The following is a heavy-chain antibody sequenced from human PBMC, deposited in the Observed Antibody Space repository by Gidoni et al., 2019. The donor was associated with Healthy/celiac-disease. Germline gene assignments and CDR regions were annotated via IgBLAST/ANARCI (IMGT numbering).Heavy chain of an antibody. V-gene: IGHV4-34*01. Sequence: QQWGAGLLKPSETLSLTCAVYGGSFSGYYWSWIRQPPGKGLEWIGEINHSGSTNYNPSLKSRVTISVDTSKNQFSLKLSSVTAADTAVYYCARGPDYGDSNGGFDYWGQGTLVTVSS. CDR3: ARGPDYGDSNGGFDY. CDR1: GGSFSGYY. J-gene: IGHJ4*02. D-gene: IGHD4-17*01. CDR2: INHSGST.